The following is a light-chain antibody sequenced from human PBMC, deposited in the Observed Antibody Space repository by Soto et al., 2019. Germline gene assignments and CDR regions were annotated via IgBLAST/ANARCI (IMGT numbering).Light chain of an antibody. Sequence: EIVLTQSPCTLSLSPGERATLSCRASQSFSSYLAWYQQKPGKPPRLLIYGASTMATGIPARFSGSGSGTDFTLTISSLEPEDSAVYYCQQYGSSWWAFGDGTKVDI. CDR3: QQYGSSWWA. V-gene: IGKV3-20*01. J-gene: IGKJ1*01. CDR2: GAS. CDR1: QSFSSY.